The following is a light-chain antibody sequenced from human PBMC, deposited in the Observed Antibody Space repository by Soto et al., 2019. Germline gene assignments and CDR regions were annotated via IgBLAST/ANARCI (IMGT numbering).Light chain of an antibody. CDR1: QSVRRY. V-gene: IGKV1-39*01. Sequence: DIQMTQSPSSLSASVGDRVTITCRASQSVRRYLNWYQQKSGRAPKLLIYATSNLQGGVPSRFSGSGSGTIFTLTIRSLQPDDFAIYFCQQCYSNPQTFGQGTKVEI. CDR2: ATS. J-gene: IGKJ2*01. CDR3: QQCYSNPQT.